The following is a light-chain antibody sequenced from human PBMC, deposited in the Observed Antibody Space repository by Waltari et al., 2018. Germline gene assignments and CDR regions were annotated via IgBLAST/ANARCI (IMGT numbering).Light chain of an antibody. J-gene: IGLJ3*02. CDR3: ATWDDSLKVWL. V-gene: IGLV1-44*01. CDR1: SSNIGRTY. Sequence: QSVLTQPPSASGTPGQRIIISCSGGSSNIGRTYVNWYQHFPGAAPKLLIYTTVHRPSGVPDRFSGSKSGTSASLAINVLQSEDEADYYCATWDDSLKVWLFGGGTNVTVL. CDR2: TTV.